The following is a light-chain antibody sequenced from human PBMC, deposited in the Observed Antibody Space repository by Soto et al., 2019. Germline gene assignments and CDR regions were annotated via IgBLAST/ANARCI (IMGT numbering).Light chain of an antibody. Sequence: EIVLTQSPGTLSLSPGERATLSCRASQSVSSGYLAWYQQKPGQAPRLVIHGASSRATGIPDRFSGSGSGTDFTLTISRLEPEDFAVYYCQHYGSSLYTFGQGTKLEIK. CDR3: QHYGSSLYT. J-gene: IGKJ2*01. CDR1: QSVSSGY. V-gene: IGKV3-20*01. CDR2: GAS.